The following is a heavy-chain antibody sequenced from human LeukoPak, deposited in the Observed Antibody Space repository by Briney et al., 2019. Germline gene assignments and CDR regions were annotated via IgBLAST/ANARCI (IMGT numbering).Heavy chain of an antibody. CDR3: AKVSGHTYYYGSGSYEPPDY. CDR2: ISGSGGST. D-gene: IGHD3-10*01. CDR1: GFTFSSYA. Sequence: PGGSLRLSCAASGFTFSSYAMSWVRQAPGKGLEWFSAISGSGGSTYYADSVKGRFTISRDNSKNTLYLQMNSLRAEDTAVYYCAKVSGHTYYYGSGSYEPPDYWGQGTLVTVSS. J-gene: IGHJ4*02. V-gene: IGHV3-23*01.